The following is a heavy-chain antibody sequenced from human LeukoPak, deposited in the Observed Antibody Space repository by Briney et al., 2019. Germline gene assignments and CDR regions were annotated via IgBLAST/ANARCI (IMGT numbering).Heavy chain of an antibody. CDR2: MNPNSGNT. D-gene: IGHD5-12*01. CDR3: ARRDGYSGYDYDA. CDR1: GGTFSSYA. V-gene: IGHV1-8*02. J-gene: IGHJ5*02. Sequence: GASVKVSCKASGGTFSSYAISWVRQAPGQGLEWMGWMNPNSGNTGYAQKFQGRVTMTRNTSISTAYMELSSLGSEDTAVYYCARRDGYSGYDYDAWGQGTLVTVS.